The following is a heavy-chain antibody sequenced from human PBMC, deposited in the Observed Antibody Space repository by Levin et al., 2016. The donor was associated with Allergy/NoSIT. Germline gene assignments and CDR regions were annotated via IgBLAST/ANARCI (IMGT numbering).Heavy chain of an antibody. D-gene: IGHD6-13*01. CDR1: GYTFTSYA. Sequence: ASVKVSCKASGYTFTSYAMHWVRQAPGQRLEWMGWINAGNGNTKYSQKFQGRVTITRDTSASTAYMELSSLRSEDTAVYYCARYIAASGRLYYYYGMDVWGQGTTVTVSS. J-gene: IGHJ6*02. CDR2: INAGNGNT. CDR3: ARYIAASGRLYYYYGMDV. V-gene: IGHV1-3*01.